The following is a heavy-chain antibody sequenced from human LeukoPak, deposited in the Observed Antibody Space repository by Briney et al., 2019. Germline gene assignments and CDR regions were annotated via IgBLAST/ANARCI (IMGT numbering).Heavy chain of an antibody. CDR2: ISASGAST. CDR3: GRGSSDNSYSVAGN. V-gene: IGHV3-23*01. CDR1: GFTLTNFA. D-gene: IGHD3-22*01. Sequence: PGGSLRLSCAASGFTLTNFAMSWVRQAPGKGLEWVSVISASGASTYYADSVKGRFIISRDNSKNTLFLQMNSLRAEDTAVYYCGRGSSDNSYSVAGNWGQGTLVTVSS. J-gene: IGHJ4*02.